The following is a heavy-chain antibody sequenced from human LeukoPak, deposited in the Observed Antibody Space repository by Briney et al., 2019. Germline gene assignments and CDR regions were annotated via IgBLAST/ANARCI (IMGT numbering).Heavy chain of an antibody. CDR1: GFTFSTFA. CDR2: ISGNGGIT. V-gene: IGHV3-23*01. J-gene: IGHJ4*02. Sequence: GGSLRLSCAASGFTFSTFAMSWVRQAPGKGLEWVSSISGNGGITYYADSVQGRFTISRDNSKNTLDVQMNSLRAEDTAVYYCAKGTPGYCSTTSCYALEYWGQGTLATVSS. CDR3: AKGTPGYCSTTSCYALEY. D-gene: IGHD2-2*01.